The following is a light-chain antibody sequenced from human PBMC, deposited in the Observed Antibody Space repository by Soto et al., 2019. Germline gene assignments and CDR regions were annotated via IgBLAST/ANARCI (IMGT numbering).Light chain of an antibody. J-gene: IGKJ1*01. V-gene: IGKV3-15*01. CDR2: GAS. CDR3: QQYNNWPWT. Sequence: EIVLTQSPGTLSLSPGERATRSCRASQSISDTLAWYQQKPGQAPRLLIHGASTRATGFPARFSGSGSGTDFTLTISSLQSEDFAVYYCQQYNNWPWTFGQGAKV. CDR1: QSISDT.